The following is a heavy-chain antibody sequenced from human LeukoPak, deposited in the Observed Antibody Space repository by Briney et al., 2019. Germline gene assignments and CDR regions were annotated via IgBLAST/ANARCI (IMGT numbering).Heavy chain of an antibody. V-gene: IGHV3-30-3*01. CDR1: GFTFSSYA. Sequence: GRSLRLSCAASGFTFSSYAMHWVRQAPGKGLEWVAVISYDGSNKYYADSMKGRFTISRDNSKNTLYLQMNSLRAEDTAVYYCARDFDYWGQGTLVTVSS. J-gene: IGHJ4*02. CDR3: ARDFDY. CDR2: ISYDGSNK.